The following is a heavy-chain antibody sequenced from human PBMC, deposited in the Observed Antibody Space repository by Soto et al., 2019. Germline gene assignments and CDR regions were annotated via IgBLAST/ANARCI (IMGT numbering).Heavy chain of an antibody. CDR3: ARWNEVAIINETPYYYYGMDV. Sequence: QVQLVQSGAEVKKPGSSVKVSCEASGGTLNSNTITWVRQAPGQRLEWVGKITPILGVTTYAQRFQGRVTITAAKSTSTVYMDLSGLRSADSAVYYCARWNEVAIINETPYYYYGMDVWGQGTTVTVSS. V-gene: IGHV1-69*02. CDR1: GGTLNSNT. J-gene: IGHJ6*02. D-gene: IGHD5-12*01. CDR2: ITPILGVT.